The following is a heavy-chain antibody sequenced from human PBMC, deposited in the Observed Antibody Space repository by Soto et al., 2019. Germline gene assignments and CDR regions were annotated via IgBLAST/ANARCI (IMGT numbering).Heavy chain of an antibody. CDR1: GFSFSDYE. CDR2: MSSTGADI. Sequence: PGGSLRLSCAVSGFSFSDYEMNWVRQAPGKGLEWVAYMSSTGADIEYADSVKGRFSISRDNAKNSLYLQMNSLRAEDTGVYYCARVEMTTVFFDYWGQGTLVTVSS. J-gene: IGHJ4*02. CDR3: ARVEMTTVFFDY. V-gene: IGHV3-48*03. D-gene: IGHD4-4*01.